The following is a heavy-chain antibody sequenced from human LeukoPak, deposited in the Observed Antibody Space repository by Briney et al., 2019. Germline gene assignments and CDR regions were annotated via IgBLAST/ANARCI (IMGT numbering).Heavy chain of an antibody. V-gene: IGHV4-30-4*01. Sequence: SQTLSLTCTVSGGSISSGAYYWSWIRQPPGKGLEWIGYIYYSGSTYCNPSLKSRVTISVDTSKNQFSLELSSVTAADTAVYYCARASSYYSYYWGQGTLVTVSS. CDR2: IYYSGST. CDR3: ARASSYYSYY. J-gene: IGHJ4*02. CDR1: GGSISSGAYY.